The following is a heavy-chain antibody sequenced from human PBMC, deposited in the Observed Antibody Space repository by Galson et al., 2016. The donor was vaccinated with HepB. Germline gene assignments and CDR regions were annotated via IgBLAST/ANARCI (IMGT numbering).Heavy chain of an antibody. D-gene: IGHD3-10*01. CDR3: VRGMYYGDQGDD. V-gene: IGHV3-74*01. CDR2: INGDGSDI. J-gene: IGHJ4*02. Sequence: SLRLSCAASGFSFSDYWMHWVRQAPGKGLVWVSRINGDGSDITYAASVRGRFSISRDNPKNTLYLEMNSLRADDTAVYFCVRGMYYGDQGDDWGQGTLVTVSS. CDR1: GFSFSDYW.